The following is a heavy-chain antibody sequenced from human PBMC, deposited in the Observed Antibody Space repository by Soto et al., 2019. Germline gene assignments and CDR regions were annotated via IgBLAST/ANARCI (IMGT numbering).Heavy chain of an antibody. CDR2: INPSGGST. V-gene: IGHV1-46*01. D-gene: IGHD6-13*01. CDR3: ARSSSWYWFDP. J-gene: IGHJ5*02. Sequence: QVHLVQSGAEVKKPGASVKVSCKASGYTFTSYYMHWVRQAPGQGLEWMGIINPSGGSTSYAQKCQGRGTLSRDTSTSTVYMELGSLRSEDTAVYYCARSSSWYWFDPWGQGTLVTVSS. CDR1: GYTFTSYY.